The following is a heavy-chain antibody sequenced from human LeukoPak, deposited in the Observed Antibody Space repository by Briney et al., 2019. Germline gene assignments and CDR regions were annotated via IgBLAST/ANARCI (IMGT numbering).Heavy chain of an antibody. D-gene: IGHD6-13*01. CDR1: GFTFSSYA. CDR2: ISGSGGST. V-gene: IGHV3-23*01. CDR3: AKGRSGIAAAGLNY. J-gene: IGHJ4*02. Sequence: GGSLRLSCAATGFTFSSYAMSWVRQAPGKGLEWVSAISGSGGSTYYADSVKGRFTISRDNSKNTLYLQMNSLRAEDTAVYYCAKGRSGIAAAGLNYWGQGTLVTVSS.